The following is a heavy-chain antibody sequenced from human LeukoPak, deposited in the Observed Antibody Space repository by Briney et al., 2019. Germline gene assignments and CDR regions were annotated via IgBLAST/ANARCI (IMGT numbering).Heavy chain of an antibody. D-gene: IGHD6-13*01. V-gene: IGHV4-39*07. CDR1: GGSISSSSYY. J-gene: IGHJ3*02. CDR3: ARDQWYSSSWYGGDAFDI. Sequence: SETLSLTCTVSGGSISSSSYYWGWIRQPPGKGLEWIGSIYYSGSTYYNPSLKSRVTISVDTSKNQFSLKLSSVTAADTAVYYCARDQWYSSSWYGGDAFDIWGQGTMVTVSS. CDR2: IYYSGST.